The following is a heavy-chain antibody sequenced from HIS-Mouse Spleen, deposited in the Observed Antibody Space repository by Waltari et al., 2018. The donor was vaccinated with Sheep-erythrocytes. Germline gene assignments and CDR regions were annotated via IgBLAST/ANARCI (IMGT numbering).Heavy chain of an antibody. Sequence: AASGFTFSSYGMHWVRQAPGKGLEWVAVISYDGRNKYYADSVKGRFTISRANSKNTLYLQMNSLRAEDTAVYYCAKPVGATTAFDYWGQGTLVTVSS. J-gene: IGHJ4*02. CDR1: GFTFSSYG. D-gene: IGHD1-26*01. V-gene: IGHV3-30*18. CDR2: ISYDGRNK. CDR3: AKPVGATTAFDY.